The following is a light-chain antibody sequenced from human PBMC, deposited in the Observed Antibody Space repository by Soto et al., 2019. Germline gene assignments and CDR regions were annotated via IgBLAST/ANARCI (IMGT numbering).Light chain of an antibody. J-gene: IGKJ4*01. V-gene: IGKV3-20*01. Sequence: EFVLTQAPGTLSLSPGEIATLSCRASQTVRNNYLAWYQQKPGQAPGLLIYDASSRATGIPDRFSGGGSGTAFTPTISRLEPDDFAVYYCQQFSSYPLTFGGGTKVDIK. CDR2: DAS. CDR1: QTVRNNY. CDR3: QQFSSYPLT.